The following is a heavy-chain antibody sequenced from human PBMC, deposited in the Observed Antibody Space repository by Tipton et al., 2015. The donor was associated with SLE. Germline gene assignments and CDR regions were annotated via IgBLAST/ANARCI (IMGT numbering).Heavy chain of an antibody. J-gene: IGHJ4*02. CDR3: ARGGGDSSSCQDFDH. CDR2: FYYSGST. V-gene: IGHV4-39*07. D-gene: IGHD6-13*01. CDR1: GGSISSSSYY. Sequence: LRLSCTVSGGSISSSSYYWGWVRQPPGKGLEWIGSFYYSGSTYYNPSLKSRVTISVDTSKNQFSLKVTSVTASDTAVYYCARGGGDSSSCQDFDHWGQGNSVTVSS.